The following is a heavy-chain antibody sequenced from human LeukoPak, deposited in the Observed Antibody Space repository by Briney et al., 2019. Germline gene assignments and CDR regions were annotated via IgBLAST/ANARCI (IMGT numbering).Heavy chain of an antibody. J-gene: IGHJ4*02. CDR2: IIPIFGTA. V-gene: IGHV1-69*05. CDR3: ARDRYDILTGYYKDAYFDY. D-gene: IGHD3-9*01. Sequence: SVKVSCKASGGTFSSYAISWERQAPGQGLEWMGRIIPIFGTANYAQKFQGRVTITTDESTSTAYMELSSLRSEDTAVYYCARDRYDILTGYYKDAYFDYWGQGTLVTVSS. CDR1: GGTFSSYA.